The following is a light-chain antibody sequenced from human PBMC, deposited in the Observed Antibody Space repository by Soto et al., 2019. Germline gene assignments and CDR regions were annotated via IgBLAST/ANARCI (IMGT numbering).Light chain of an antibody. CDR1: QSVSSSY. J-gene: IGKJ4*01. V-gene: IGKV3-20*01. CDR3: QQYGSSPRLT. CDR2: GES. Sequence: ELVLTQPPGTLSLSPGERATLSCRASQSVSSSYLAWYQQTPGQAPRLLIYGESSRATGIPDRFSGSGSGTDFTITISRLEPEDFAVYYCQQYGSSPRLTFGGGTKVEIK.